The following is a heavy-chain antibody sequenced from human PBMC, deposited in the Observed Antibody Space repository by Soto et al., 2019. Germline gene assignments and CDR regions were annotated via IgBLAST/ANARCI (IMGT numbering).Heavy chain of an antibody. D-gene: IGHD1-26*01. Sequence: QVQLQESGPRLVKPSQTLSLTCTVSGGSISSGGYYWSWIRQHPGKGLEWIGYIYYSGSTYYNPALQSRVTISVDTSKNQSALKLSSVTAADTAVYYCAREGGIVGATAADYWGQGTLVTVSS. CDR1: GGSISSGGYY. CDR2: IYYSGST. CDR3: AREGGIVGATAADY. V-gene: IGHV4-31*03. J-gene: IGHJ4*02.